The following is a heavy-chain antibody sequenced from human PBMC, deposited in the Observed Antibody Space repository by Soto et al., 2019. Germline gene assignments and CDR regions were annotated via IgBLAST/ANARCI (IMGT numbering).Heavy chain of an antibody. CDR2: IYYSGST. J-gene: IGHJ4*02. Sequence: SETLSLTCTVSGGSISGYYWSWIRQTPEKGLEWIGYIYYSGSTNYNPSLKSRVTMSIDMSKNQFSLKLSSVTAADTAVYYCARVPDYWGQGTLVTVSS. V-gene: IGHV4-59*12. CDR1: GGSISGYY. CDR3: ARVPDY.